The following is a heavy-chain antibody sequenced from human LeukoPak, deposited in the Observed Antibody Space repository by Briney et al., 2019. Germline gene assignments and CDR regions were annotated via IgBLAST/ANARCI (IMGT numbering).Heavy chain of an antibody. CDR3: AKERACYTNPYYFDY. V-gene: IGHV3-23*01. Sequence: GGSLRLSCAASGFTFSTYAMSWVRQAPGKGLEWVSTISGSSANTYYADSVRGRFTISRDNSKNTLYLHMNSLRAEDTAVYYCAKERACYTNPYYFDYWGQGTLVTVSS. CDR1: GFTFSTYA. D-gene: IGHD3-16*02. J-gene: IGHJ4*02. CDR2: ISGSSANT.